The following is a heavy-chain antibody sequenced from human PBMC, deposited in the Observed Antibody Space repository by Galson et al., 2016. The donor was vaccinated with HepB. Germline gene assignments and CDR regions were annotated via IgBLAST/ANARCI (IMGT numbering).Heavy chain of an antibody. CDR1: GDSISRDTW. V-gene: IGHV4-4*02. D-gene: IGHD4-23*01. CDR2: IYHTGTT. J-gene: IGHJ4*02. CDR3: AGGKLASGWGY. Sequence: ETLSLTCAVSGDSISRDTWWSCIRQPPGKGLEWIGEIYHTGTTNYNQSLKSRVNMSLDKSKNQLSLMVTSVTAADTALYYCAGGKLASGWGYWGQGTLVTVSS.